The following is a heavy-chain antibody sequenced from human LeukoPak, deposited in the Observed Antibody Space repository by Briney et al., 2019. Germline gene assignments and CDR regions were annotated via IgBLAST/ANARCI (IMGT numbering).Heavy chain of an antibody. CDR2: INADGSST. V-gene: IGHV3-74*01. CDR3: ARRIYGSGSYSFDY. J-gene: IGHJ4*02. Sequence: PGGSLRLSCAASGFTFNTYWMHWVRQAPGKGLVWVSSINADGSSTSYADSMKGRFTISRDNAKNTLYLQMNSLRAEDTAVYYCARRIYGSGSYSFDYWGRGTLVTVSS. D-gene: IGHD3-10*01. CDR1: GFTFNTYW.